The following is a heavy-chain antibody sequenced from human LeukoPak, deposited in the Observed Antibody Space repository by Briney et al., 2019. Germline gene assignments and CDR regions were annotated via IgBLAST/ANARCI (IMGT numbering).Heavy chain of an antibody. CDR1: GGSVRSGSYY. J-gene: IGHJ5*02. CDR2: IYYSGST. D-gene: IGHD1-26*01. Sequence: PSETLSLTCTVCGGSVRSGSYYWSWIRQPPGKGLEWIGYIYYSGSTNYNPSLKSRVTISVDTSKNQFSLKLSSVTAADTAVYYCARYSGSNNWFDPWGQGTLVTVSS. V-gene: IGHV4-61*01. CDR3: ARYSGSNNWFDP.